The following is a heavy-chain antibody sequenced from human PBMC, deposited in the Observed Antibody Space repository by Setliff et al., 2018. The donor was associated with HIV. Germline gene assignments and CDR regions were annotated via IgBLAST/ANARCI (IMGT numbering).Heavy chain of an antibody. CDR2: ITYSGSA. Sequence: PSETLSLTCTVSGGSISSDDYYWNWIRQPQGKGLEWIGYITYSGSAYYNPSLKSRVTISIDTSNNQFSLKLSSLTAADTAVYYCARGEVPYYYDSDGHYYYYYAYMDVWGEGTTVTVSS. V-gene: IGHV4-30-4*08. CDR1: GGSISSDDYY. D-gene: IGHD3-22*01. CDR3: ARGEVPYYYDSDGHYYYYYAYMDV. J-gene: IGHJ6*03.